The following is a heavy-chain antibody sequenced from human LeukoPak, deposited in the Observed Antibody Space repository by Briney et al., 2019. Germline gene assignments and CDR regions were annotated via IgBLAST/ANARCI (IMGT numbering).Heavy chain of an antibody. J-gene: IGHJ4*02. Sequence: HPGGSLRLSCAASGFTFSGYAMHWVRQAPGKGLEWAAVISYDGSNKYYADSVKGRFTISRDNSKNTLYLQMNSLRAEDTAVYYCARDRYCGGDCGETMNLDYWGQGTLVTVSS. CDR2: ISYDGSNK. V-gene: IGHV3-30*04. CDR3: ARDRYCGGDCGETMNLDY. D-gene: IGHD2-21*02. CDR1: GFTFSGYA.